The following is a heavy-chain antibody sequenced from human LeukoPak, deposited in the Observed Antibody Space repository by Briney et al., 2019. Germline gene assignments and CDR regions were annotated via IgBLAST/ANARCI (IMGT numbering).Heavy chain of an antibody. J-gene: IGHJ4*02. Sequence: GGSLRLSGAASGFTFSSYIRNWVRQAPGKGREGVSSISSSSTHIYYADSVKGRFTISRDNAKNSLFLQMNSLRAEDTALYYCARGGIVGTTSAGDYWGQGTLVTVSS. D-gene: IGHD1-26*01. CDR2: ISSSSTHI. CDR1: GFTFSSYI. V-gene: IGHV3-21*01. CDR3: ARGGIVGTTSAGDY.